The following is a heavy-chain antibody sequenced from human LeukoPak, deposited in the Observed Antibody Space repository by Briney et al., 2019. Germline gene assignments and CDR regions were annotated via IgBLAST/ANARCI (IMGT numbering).Heavy chain of an antibody. J-gene: IGHJ4*02. CDR2: IYYSGST. CDR1: GGSISSYY. D-gene: IGHD2-2*01. Sequence: SETLSLTCTVSGGSISSYYWSWIRQPPGKGLEWIGYIYYSGSTNYNPSLKSRVTISVDTSKNQFSLKLSSVTAADTAVYYCARRDCSSTSCYDGAYYFDYWGQGTLVTVSS. CDR3: ARRDCSSTSCYDGAYYFDY. V-gene: IGHV4-59*01.